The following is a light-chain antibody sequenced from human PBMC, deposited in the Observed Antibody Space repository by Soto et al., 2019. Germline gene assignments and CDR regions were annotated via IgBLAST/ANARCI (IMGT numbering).Light chain of an antibody. Sequence: EIVMTQSPATLSVSPGERATLSCRASQSVSANLAWYQQKPGQAPRLLFYGASTRATGIPARFSGSGSGTDFTLTISSLQSEDFAVYYCQNYNNWPPWTFGQGTKVEIK. V-gene: IGKV3-15*01. J-gene: IGKJ1*01. CDR3: QNYNNWPPWT. CDR1: QSVSAN. CDR2: GAS.